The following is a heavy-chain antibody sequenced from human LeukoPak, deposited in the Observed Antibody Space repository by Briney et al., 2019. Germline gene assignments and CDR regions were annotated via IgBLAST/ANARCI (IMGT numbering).Heavy chain of an antibody. V-gene: IGHV3-43*02. J-gene: IGHJ4*02. CDR1: GFTFHNYA. Sequence: GGSLRLSCAASGFTFHNYAIHWVRQAPGKGLEWVSLTSGDGITTYFADSVKGRFTISRDNSRSSLFLQMNSLRTEDTALYYCARDHVYGGADYWGQGTLVTVSS. D-gene: IGHD5/OR15-5a*01. CDR2: TSGDGITT. CDR3: ARDHVYGGADY.